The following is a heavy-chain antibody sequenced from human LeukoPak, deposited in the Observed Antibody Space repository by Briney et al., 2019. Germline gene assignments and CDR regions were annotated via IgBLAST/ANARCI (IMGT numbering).Heavy chain of an antibody. CDR1: GYTFTSYD. Sequence: GASVKLSCKASGYTFTSYDINWVRQPTGQGLGWMGWMNPNSGNTGYAQKFQGRVTMTRNTSISTAYMELSSLRSEDTAVYYCARVSRIAAAGIYLVYWGQGTLVTVSS. CDR3: ARVSRIAAAGIYLVY. V-gene: IGHV1-8*01. D-gene: IGHD6-13*01. CDR2: MNPNSGNT. J-gene: IGHJ4*02.